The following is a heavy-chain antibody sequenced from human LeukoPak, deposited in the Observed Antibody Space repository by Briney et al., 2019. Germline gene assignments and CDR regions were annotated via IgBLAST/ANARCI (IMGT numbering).Heavy chain of an antibody. CDR3: AGMIGYFDY. Sequence: SQTLSLTCTVSGASVSSGNYYWSWIRQPAGKRLEWIGRIYTSGSINYNPSLKSRVTISVDTSKNQFSLKLSSVTAADTAVYYCAGMIGYFDYWGQGTLVTVPS. J-gene: IGHJ4*02. D-gene: IGHD3-16*01. V-gene: IGHV4-61*02. CDR2: IYTSGSI. CDR1: GASVSSGNYY.